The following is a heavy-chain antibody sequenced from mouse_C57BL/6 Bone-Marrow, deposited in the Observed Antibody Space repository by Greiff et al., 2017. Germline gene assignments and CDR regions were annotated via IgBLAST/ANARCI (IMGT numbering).Heavy chain of an antibody. CDR2: IYPGSGST. J-gene: IGHJ4*01. CDR3: ARWALSSYAMDY. D-gene: IGHD1-1*02. CDR1: GYTFTSSW. Sequence: QVQLQQPGAELVKPGASVTMSCKASGYTFTSSWITWVKQRPGQGLEWIGDIYPGSGSTNYNEKFKSKATLTVDTSSSTAYMQLSSLTSEDSAVYYCARWALSSYAMDYWGQGTSVTVSS. V-gene: IGHV1-55*01.